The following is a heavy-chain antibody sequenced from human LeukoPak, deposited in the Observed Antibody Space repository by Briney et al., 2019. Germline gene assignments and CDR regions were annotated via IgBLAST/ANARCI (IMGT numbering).Heavy chain of an antibody. V-gene: IGHV4-59*01. Sequence: ETLSLTSTLSGGSTSSYYWSWIRQPPGTGLEWIGYIYYSGSTNYNTSLKSRVTISVDTSKNQFHLKLSSTAAADKAGPYFTWATIFGVVSYYMDVWGKGTTVTVSS. CDR1: GGSTSSYY. CDR2: IYYSGST. J-gene: IGHJ6*03. CDR3: TWATIFGVVSYYMDV. D-gene: IGHD3-3*01.